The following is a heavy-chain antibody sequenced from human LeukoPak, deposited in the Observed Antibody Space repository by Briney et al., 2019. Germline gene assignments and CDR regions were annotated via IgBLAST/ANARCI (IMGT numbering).Heavy chain of an antibody. CDR3: AKGSSGDY. V-gene: IGHV3-30*18. CDR1: GFTFSGYG. D-gene: IGHD6-6*01. J-gene: IGHJ4*02. CDR2: ISYDGSNK. Sequence: GGSLRLSCAASGFTFSGYGMHWVRQAPGKGLEWVAVISYDGSNKYYADSVKGRFTISRDNSKNTLYLQMNSLRAEDTAVYYCAKGSSGDYWGQGTLVTVSS.